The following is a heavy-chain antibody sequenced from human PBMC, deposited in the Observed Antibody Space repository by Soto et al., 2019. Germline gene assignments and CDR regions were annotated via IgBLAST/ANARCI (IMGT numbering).Heavy chain of an antibody. CDR3: ARAGEWLGSFGY. CDR1: GFTFSSYS. Sequence: GGSLRLSCAASGFTFSSYSMNWVRQAPGKGLEWVSYISRSSSTIYYADSVKGRFMISRDNAKKSLYLQMNSLRDEDTAVYYCARAGEWLGSFGYWGQGTLVTVSS. CDR2: ISRSSSTI. V-gene: IGHV3-48*02. D-gene: IGHD3-3*01. J-gene: IGHJ4*02.